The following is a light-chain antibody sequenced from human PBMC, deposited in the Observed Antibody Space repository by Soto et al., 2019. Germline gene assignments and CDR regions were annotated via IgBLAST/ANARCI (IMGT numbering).Light chain of an antibody. J-gene: IGKJ1*01. CDR2: KAS. Sequence: DIQMTQSPFTLSASVGDRVTITCRASQSISTYLAWYQQKPGNAPKLLIYKASNLQSGVPSRFSGSGSGTEFTLTISSLQPDDFATYYCQQYNSYPRTFGQGTKVDI. CDR1: QSISTY. CDR3: QQYNSYPRT. V-gene: IGKV1-5*03.